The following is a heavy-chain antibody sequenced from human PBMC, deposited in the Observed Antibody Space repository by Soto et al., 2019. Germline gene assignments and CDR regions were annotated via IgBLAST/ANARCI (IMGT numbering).Heavy chain of an antibody. CDR3: AATGSGIYYYCGMDV. D-gene: IGHD6-25*01. J-gene: IGHJ6*02. CDR2: IIPISGTA. Sequence: QVQLVQSGAEAKKPGSSAKVSCKASGGTFSSYAISWVRQAPGQGLEWMGGIIPISGTANYAQKFQGRVTITADESTSTGYMELSSLTSEDRAVYYCAATGSGIYYYCGMDVWGQGTTVTVSS. V-gene: IGHV1-69*01. CDR1: GGTFSSYA.